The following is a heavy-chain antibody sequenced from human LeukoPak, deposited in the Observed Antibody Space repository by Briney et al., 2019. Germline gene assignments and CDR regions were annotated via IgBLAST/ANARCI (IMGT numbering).Heavy chain of an antibody. CDR1: GFTRTDYG. CDR3: AKDHGYSYGFPDY. J-gene: IGHJ4*02. V-gene: IGHV3-30*02. D-gene: IGHD5-18*01. Sequence: GGSLRLSCAASGFTRTDYGIHWVPQAPGKGLEWVTFIRYDGSGQYYADSVKGRFTISRDNSKNTLYLQMNSLRPEDTAVYYCAKDHGYSYGFPDYWGLGTLVTVSS. CDR2: IRYDGSGQ.